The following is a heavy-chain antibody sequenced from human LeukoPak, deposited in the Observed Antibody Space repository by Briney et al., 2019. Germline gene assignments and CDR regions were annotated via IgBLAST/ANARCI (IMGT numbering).Heavy chain of an antibody. Sequence: PGGSLRLSCAASGFTFSSYDMHWVRQATGKGLEWVSAIGTAGDTYYPGSVKGRFTISRENAKNSLYLQMNSLRAGDTAVYYCARGSITGTNFDYWGQGTLVTVSS. D-gene: IGHD1-20*01. CDR1: GFTFSSYD. J-gene: IGHJ4*02. CDR3: ARGSITGTNFDY. CDR2: IGTAGDT. V-gene: IGHV3-13*01.